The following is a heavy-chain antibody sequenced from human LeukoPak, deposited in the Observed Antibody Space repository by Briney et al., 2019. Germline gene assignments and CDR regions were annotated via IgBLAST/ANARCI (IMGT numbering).Heavy chain of an antibody. CDR3: ARDHGPNWSVPLAFDI. V-gene: IGHV3-30*02. J-gene: IGHJ3*02. D-gene: IGHD1-20*01. CDR1: GCTFSSYG. Sequence: GGSLRLSCSASGCTFSSYGMHWVRQAPGKGLEWVAFIRSDGSNKYADSVKGRVTISRDNAKHSLYLQMNSLRAEDTAVYYCARDHGPNWSVPLAFDIWGRGTMVTVSS. CDR2: IRSDGSNK.